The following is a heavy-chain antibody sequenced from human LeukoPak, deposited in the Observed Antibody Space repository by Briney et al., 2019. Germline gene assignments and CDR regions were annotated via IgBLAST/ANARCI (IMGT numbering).Heavy chain of an antibody. Sequence: SETLSLTCTVSGGSISSYYWSWIRQPPGKGLEWIGYIYYSGSTNYNPSLKSRVSISVDTSKNQFSLKLSSVTAADTAVYCCASAGLEAVGMGRHEYWGQGTLVTVSS. CDR3: ASAGLEAVGMGRHEY. CDR1: GGSISSYY. J-gene: IGHJ4*02. D-gene: IGHD6-13*01. V-gene: IGHV4-59*08. CDR2: IYYSGST.